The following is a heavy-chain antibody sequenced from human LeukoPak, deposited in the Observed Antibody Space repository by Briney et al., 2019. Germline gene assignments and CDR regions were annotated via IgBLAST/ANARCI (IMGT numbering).Heavy chain of an antibody. J-gene: IGHJ5*02. D-gene: IGHD6-13*01. CDR1: GYTFASYG. V-gene: IGHV1-18*01. CDR2: ISAYNGNT. Sequence: ASVKVSCKASGYTFASYGISWVRQAPGQGLEWMGWISAYNGNTNYAQRLQGRVTMTTDTSTSTAYMELRSLRSDDTAVYYCARDEAGDPYYSSSWYNWFDPWGQGTLLTVSS. CDR3: ARDEAGDPYYSSSWYNWFDP.